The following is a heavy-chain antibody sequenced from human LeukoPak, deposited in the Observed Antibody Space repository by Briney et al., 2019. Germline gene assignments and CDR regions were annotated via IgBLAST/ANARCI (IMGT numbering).Heavy chain of an antibody. Sequence: ASVKVSCKASGYTFTGYYMHWVRQAPGQGLEWMGWINPNSGGTNYAQKFQGRVTMTRDTSISTAYMELSRLRSDDTAVYYCARDGRFGELLGGGFDYWGQGTLVTVSS. CDR1: GYTFTGYY. V-gene: IGHV1-2*02. CDR3: ARDGRFGELLGGGFDY. J-gene: IGHJ4*02. D-gene: IGHD3-10*01. CDR2: INPNSGGT.